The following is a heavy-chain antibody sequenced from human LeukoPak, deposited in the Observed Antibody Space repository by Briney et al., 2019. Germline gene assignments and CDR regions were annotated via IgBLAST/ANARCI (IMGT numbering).Heavy chain of an antibody. CDR3: ARESSSSSWNYYYYMDV. CDR2: INPSGGST. Sequence: ASVKVSCKASGYTFTSYYMHWVRQAPGQGLEWMGIINPSGGSTSYAQKFQGRVTMTRDTSTSTVYMELSSLRSEDTAVYYCARESSSSSWNYYYYMDVWGTGTTVTVSS. CDR1: GYTFTSYY. D-gene: IGHD6-6*01. J-gene: IGHJ6*03. V-gene: IGHV1-46*01.